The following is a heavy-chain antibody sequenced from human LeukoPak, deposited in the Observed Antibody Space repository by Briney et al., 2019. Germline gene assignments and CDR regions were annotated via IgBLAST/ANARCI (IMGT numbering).Heavy chain of an antibody. D-gene: IGHD6-13*01. CDR1: GFTFSNYW. CDR3: VRDRAAAGPSDPIDY. CDR2: IKQDGSEK. J-gene: IGHJ4*02. V-gene: IGHV3-7*01. Sequence: GGSLRLSCAASGFTFSNYWMGWVRQAPGKGLEWVANIKQDGSEKRYVDPVKGRFTISRDNAENSLYLQMNSLRAEDTGVYYCVRDRAAAGPSDPIDYWGQGTLVTVSS.